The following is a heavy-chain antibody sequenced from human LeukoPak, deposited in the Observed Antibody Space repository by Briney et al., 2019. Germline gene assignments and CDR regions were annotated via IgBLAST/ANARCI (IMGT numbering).Heavy chain of an antibody. CDR1: GGSISSGDYY. D-gene: IGHD5-18*01. J-gene: IGHJ4*02. V-gene: IGHV4-30-4*01. Sequence: SETLSLTCTVSGGSISSGDYYWSWIRQPPGKGLEWIGYIYYSGSTYYNPFLKSRVTISVDTSKNQFSLKLSSVTAADTAVYYCARAAQGYGYYFDYWAREPWSPSPQ. CDR3: ARAAQGYGYYFDY. CDR2: IYYSGST.